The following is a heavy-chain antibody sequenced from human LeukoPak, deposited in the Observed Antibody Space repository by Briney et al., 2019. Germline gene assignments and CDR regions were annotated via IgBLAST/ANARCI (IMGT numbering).Heavy chain of an antibody. Sequence: PGGSLRLSCAASGFTFSSYSMNWVRQAPGKGLEWVSSISSSSSYKYYAASVKGRFTISRDNCKNTLYLQMNSLRAEDTDVYYCAKELGADTRWYGYFDQWGQGTLVTVST. CDR1: GFTFSSYS. CDR3: AKELGADTRWYGYFDQ. D-gene: IGHD6-13*01. CDR2: ISSSSSYK. J-gene: IGHJ4*02. V-gene: IGHV3-21*01.